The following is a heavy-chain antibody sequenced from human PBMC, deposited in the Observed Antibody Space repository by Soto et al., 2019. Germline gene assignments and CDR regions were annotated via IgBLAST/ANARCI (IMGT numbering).Heavy chain of an antibody. D-gene: IGHD6-13*01. Sequence: EVQLVESGGGLAQPGGSLRLSCTGSGFTFSSYSMNWVRQAPGKGLEWVSYISGSSSTIHYADSVKGRFTISRDNAKSSVYLQMNSRRVEDTAVYYCARAPTTIAAEDYWGQGTLVTVSS. CDR2: ISGSSSTI. CDR3: ARAPTTIAAEDY. V-gene: IGHV3-48*01. J-gene: IGHJ4*02. CDR1: GFTFSSYS.